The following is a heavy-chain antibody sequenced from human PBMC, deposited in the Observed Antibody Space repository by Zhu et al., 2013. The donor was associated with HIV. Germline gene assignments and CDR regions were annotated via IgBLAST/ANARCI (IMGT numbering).Heavy chain of an antibody. J-gene: IGHJ5*02. V-gene: IGHV1-3*01. Sequence: QVQLVQSGAEVKKPGASVKVSCKASGYSFTSYTIHWVRQAPGQGLEWMGWINADNGNTKYSEKLQGRVTITRDTSASTAYMELSSLKSEDTAVYYCARDFPIFGVVRLFDPWGQGTLVTVSS. CDR1: GYSFTSYT. D-gene: IGHD3-3*01. CDR2: INADNGNT. CDR3: ARDFPIFGVVRLFDP.